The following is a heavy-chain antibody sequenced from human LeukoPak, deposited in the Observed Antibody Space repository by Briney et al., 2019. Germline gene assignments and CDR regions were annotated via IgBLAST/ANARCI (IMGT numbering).Heavy chain of an antibody. CDR1: GGSISSYY. D-gene: IGHD3-10*01. J-gene: IGHJ6*03. CDR3: ARDGVTMLRARLNPRDKHYYYMDV. V-gene: IGHV4-59*01. CDR2: IYSSGST. Sequence: KPSETLSLTCTVSGGSISSYYWTWIRQPPGKGLEWIGYIYSSGSTDYNPSLKSRVTISVDTSRNQFSLKLSSVTAADTAVYYCARDGVTMLRARLNPRDKHYYYMDVWGKGTTVTVSS.